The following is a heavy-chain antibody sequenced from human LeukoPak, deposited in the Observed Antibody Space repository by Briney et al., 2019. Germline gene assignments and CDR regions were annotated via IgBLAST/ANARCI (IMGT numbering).Heavy chain of an antibody. CDR2: IYYSGST. Sequence: PSETLSLTCTVSGGSISSYYWSWIRQPPGKGLEWIGYIYYSGSTNYNPSLKSRDTISVDTSKNQFSLKLSSVTAADTAVYYCAKDRGIISDYWGQGTLVTVSS. J-gene: IGHJ4*02. CDR3: AKDRGIISDY. D-gene: IGHD3-10*01. V-gene: IGHV4-59*01. CDR1: GGSISSYY.